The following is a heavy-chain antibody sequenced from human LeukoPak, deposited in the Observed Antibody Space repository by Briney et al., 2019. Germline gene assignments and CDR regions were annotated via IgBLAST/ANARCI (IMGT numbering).Heavy chain of an antibody. J-gene: IGHJ4*02. CDR1: GGSISSSSAY. V-gene: IGHV4-39*01. D-gene: IGHD5-24*01. Sequence: SETLSLTCAVSGGSISSSSAYWGLIRQPPGKGLEWIGSIYYSKNTYYNPSLKSRVTISADTSKNQFSLTLGSVSATDTAVYYCARGRRGFRIFDYWGQGTLVTVSS. CDR3: ARGRRGFRIFDY. CDR2: IYYSKNT.